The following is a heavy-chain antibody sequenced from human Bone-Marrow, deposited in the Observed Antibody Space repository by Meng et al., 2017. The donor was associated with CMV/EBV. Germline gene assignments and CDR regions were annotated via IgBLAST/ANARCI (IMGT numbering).Heavy chain of an antibody. V-gene: IGHV3-23*01. D-gene: IGHD2-21*01. Sequence: GESLKISCAASGFTFSSYAMSWVRQAPGKGLEWVSAISGSGGSTYYADSVKGRFTISRDNSKNTLYLQMNSLRAEDTAVYYCARSECGGDCYFDYWGQGTLVTVSS. CDR2: ISGSGGST. J-gene: IGHJ4*02. CDR1: GFTFSSYA. CDR3: ARSECGGDCYFDY.